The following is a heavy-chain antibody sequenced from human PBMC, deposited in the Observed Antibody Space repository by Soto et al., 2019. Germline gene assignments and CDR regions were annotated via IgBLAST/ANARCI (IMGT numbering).Heavy chain of an antibody. Sequence: QITLKESGPTLVKPTQPLTLTCTFSGFSLSTSGVGVGWIRQPPGKALKWLAPIYWNDDKRYSPSLKNRLTITTDTSNTQLVLTITNIDPVNTPTYYSAHPMSGYDGFDYCGQGTLVTVSS. D-gene: IGHD5-12*01. CDR3: AHPMSGYDGFDY. CDR1: GFSLSTSGVG. J-gene: IGHJ4*02. V-gene: IGHV2-5*01. CDR2: IYWNDDK.